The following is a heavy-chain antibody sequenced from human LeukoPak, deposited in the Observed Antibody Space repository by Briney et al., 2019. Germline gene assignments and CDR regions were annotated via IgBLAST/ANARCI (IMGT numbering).Heavy chain of an antibody. CDR2: ISFSGIT. CDR3: VRHAGGTTYDY. V-gene: IGHV4-59*08. Sequence: PSETLSLTCTVSGGSISPYYWSWIRKPPGKGLEWMGHISFSGITHYYALLQSRVTMSVDTSRNHLALILSSVTAADTALYYCVRHAGGTTYDYSGQGALVTVSS. J-gene: IGHJ4*02. CDR1: GGSISPYY. D-gene: IGHD3-16*01.